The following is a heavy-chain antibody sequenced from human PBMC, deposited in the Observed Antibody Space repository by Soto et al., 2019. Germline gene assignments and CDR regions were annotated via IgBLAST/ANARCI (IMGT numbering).Heavy chain of an antibody. J-gene: IGHJ4*02. V-gene: IGHV4-34*01. CDR2: KHHSGST. CDR1: GGSFTDYY. D-gene: IGHD1-26*01. CDR3: ARFRTGSYFPFDY. Sequence: QVQLQQWGAGLLKPSETLSLTCAVYGGSFTDYYWSWIRQPPGKGLEWIGEKHHSGSTKYNPSLKSRVTISVDTSKYQFSLRLTSVTAADTAVYYCARFRTGSYFPFDYWGQGTLVTVSS.